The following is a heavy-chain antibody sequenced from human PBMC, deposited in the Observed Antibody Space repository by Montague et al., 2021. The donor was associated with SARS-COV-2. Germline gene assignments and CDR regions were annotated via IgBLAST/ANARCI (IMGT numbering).Heavy chain of an antibody. CDR2: IDWDDDK. J-gene: IGHJ5*02. V-gene: IGHV2-70*11. CDR3: TRILVAAAGSPFDP. D-gene: IGHD6-13*01. Sequence: PALVKPTQTLTLTCTFSGFSPTTSRVGVGWIRQPPGKALEWLARIDWDDDKYYSTSLKTRLTISKDTSKNQVVLTMTNMDPVDTATYYCTRILVAAAGSPFDPWGQGTLVTVSS. CDR1: GFSPTTSRVG.